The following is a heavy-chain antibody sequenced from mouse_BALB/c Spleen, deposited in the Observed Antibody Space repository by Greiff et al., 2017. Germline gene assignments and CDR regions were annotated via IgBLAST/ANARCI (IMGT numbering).Heavy chain of an antibody. J-gene: IGHJ3*01. D-gene: IGHD2-1*01. V-gene: IGHV1-69*01. CDR3: ARRHGNYGGFAY. CDR1: GYTFTDYW. Sequence: QVQLQQPGAELVMPGASVKMSCKASGYTFTDYWMHWVKQRPGQGLEWIGAIDTSDSYTSYNQKFKGKATLTVDESSSTAYMQLSSLTSEDSAVYYCARRHGNYGGFAYWGQGTLVTVSA. CDR2: IDTSDSYT.